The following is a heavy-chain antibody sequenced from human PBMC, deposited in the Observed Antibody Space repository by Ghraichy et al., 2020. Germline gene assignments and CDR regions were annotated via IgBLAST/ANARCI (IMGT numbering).Heavy chain of an antibody. CDR2: IKQDGSEK. CDR1: GFTFSGYW. Sequence: GGSRRLSCAASGFTFSGYWMNWVRQAPGKGLEWVANIKQDGSEKYYVDSVKGRFTISRDNGKNSLYLQMNSLRAEDTAVYYCARETDSSNFWSGYLGWGQGTLVTVSS. V-gene: IGHV3-7*01. J-gene: IGHJ1*01. CDR3: ARETDSSNFWSGYLG. D-gene: IGHD3-3*01.